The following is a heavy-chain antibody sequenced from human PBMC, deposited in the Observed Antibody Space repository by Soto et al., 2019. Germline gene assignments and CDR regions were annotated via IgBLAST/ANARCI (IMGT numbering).Heavy chain of an antibody. CDR3: ARGQSSCYYWYYYYGMDV. J-gene: IGHJ6*02. CDR1: GNSFNNW. V-gene: IGHV5-51*01. Sequence: GESLKISCKGLGNSFNNWIGWVRQMPGKGLEWVGIIYPGDSDTRYSPSFQGQVTISADKSISTAYLQWSSLKASDTAMYYCARGQSSCYYWYYYYGMDVSGQRTTVPVSS. D-gene: IGHD3-22*01. CDR2: IYPGDSDT.